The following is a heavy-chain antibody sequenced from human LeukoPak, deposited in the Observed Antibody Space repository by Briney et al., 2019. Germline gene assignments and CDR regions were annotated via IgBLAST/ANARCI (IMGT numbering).Heavy chain of an antibody. J-gene: IGHJ3*01. V-gene: IGHV3-7*01. CDR2: IKQDGSEK. CDR1: GFTFSSYW. Sequence: TGGSLRLSYAASGFTFSSYWMSWVRQAPGKGLEWVANIKQDGSEKYYVDSVKGRFTISRDNAKNSLYLQMNSLRAEDTAVYYCARPPDSLANAYDVWGQGTMVTVSS. CDR3: ARPPDSLANAYDV. D-gene: IGHD3-22*01.